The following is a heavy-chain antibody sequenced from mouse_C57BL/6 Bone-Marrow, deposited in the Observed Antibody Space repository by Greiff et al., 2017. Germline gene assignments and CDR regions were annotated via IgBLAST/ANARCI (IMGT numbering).Heavy chain of an antibody. CDR1: GYTFTSYW. J-gene: IGHJ2*01. D-gene: IGHD3-2*02. CDR2: IDPSDSYT. CDR3: ARRAAQAHFDY. V-gene: IGHV1-69*01. Sequence: VQLQQPGAELVMPGASVKLSCKASGYTFTSYWMHWVKLRPGQGLEWIGEIDPSDSYTNYNQKFKGKTTFTVDKSSSTAYMQLSSLTSEDSAVYYCARRAAQAHFDYWGQGTTLTVSS.